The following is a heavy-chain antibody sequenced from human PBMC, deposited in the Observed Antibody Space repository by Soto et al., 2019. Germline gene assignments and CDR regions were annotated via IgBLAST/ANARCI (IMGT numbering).Heavy chain of an antibody. V-gene: IGHV1-18*01. Sequence: ASVKVSCKASGYTFTSYGISWVRQVPGQGLEWMGWISAYNGNTNYAQKLQGRVTMTTVTSTSTAYMELRSLRSDDTAVYYCARDHSSSWYRPLSYYYYYGMDVWGQGTTVTVSS. CDR3: ARDHSSSWYRPLSYYYYYGMDV. D-gene: IGHD6-13*01. CDR2: ISAYNGNT. CDR1: GYTFTSYG. J-gene: IGHJ6*02.